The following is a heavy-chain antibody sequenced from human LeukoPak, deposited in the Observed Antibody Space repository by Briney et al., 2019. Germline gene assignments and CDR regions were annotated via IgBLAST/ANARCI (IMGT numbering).Heavy chain of an antibody. Sequence: SETLSLTCTVSGGSISSYYWSWIRQPAGTALEWIGRIYTSGTITYNPSLKSRVTISVDTSKSQFSLKLSSVTAADTAVYYCARSVWYSSSSPIFAYYFDSWGQGTLVTVSS. D-gene: IGHD6-6*01. V-gene: IGHV4-4*07. CDR2: IYTSGTI. J-gene: IGHJ4*02. CDR3: ARSVWYSSSSPIFAYYFDS. CDR1: GGSISSYY.